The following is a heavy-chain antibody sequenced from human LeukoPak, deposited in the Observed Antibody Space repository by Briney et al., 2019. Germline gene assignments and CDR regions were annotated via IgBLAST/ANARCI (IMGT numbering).Heavy chain of an antibody. V-gene: IGHV3-7*01. D-gene: IGHD3-3*01. J-gene: IGHJ4*02. Sequence: GGSLRLSCAASGFTFSSYAMHWVRQAPGKGLEWVANIKQDGSEKYYVDSVKGRFTISRDNAKNSLYLQMNSLRAEDTAVYYCARDGITIFGVEKDGDYWGQGTLVTVSS. CDR2: IKQDGSEK. CDR1: GFTFSSYA. CDR3: ARDGITIFGVEKDGDY.